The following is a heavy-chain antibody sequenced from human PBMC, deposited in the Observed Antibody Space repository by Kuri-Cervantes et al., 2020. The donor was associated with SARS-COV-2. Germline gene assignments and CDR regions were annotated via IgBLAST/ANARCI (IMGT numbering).Heavy chain of an antibody. V-gene: IGHV3-30-3*01. CDR3: AREEWLLSSDYYYYYGMDV. CDR2: ISYDGSNK. J-gene: IGHJ6*02. Sequence: LSLTCAASGFTFSSYAMHWVRQAPGKGLEWVAVISYDGSNKYYADSVKGRFTISRDNSKNTLYLQMNSLRAEDTAVYYCAREEWLLSSDYYYYYGMDVWGQGTTVTVSS. CDR1: GFTFSSYA. D-gene: IGHD3-3*01.